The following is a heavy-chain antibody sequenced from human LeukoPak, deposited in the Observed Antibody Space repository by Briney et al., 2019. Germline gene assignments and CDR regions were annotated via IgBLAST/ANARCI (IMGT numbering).Heavy chain of an antibody. CDR1: GGTFSSYA. V-gene: IGHV1-69*13. J-gene: IGHJ6*02. Sequence: SVKVSCKASGGTFSSYAISWVRQAPGQGLEWMGGIIPIFGTANYAQKFQGRVTITADESTSTAYMELSSLRSEDTAVYYRARRAAAGPTRYYYYYYGMDDWGQGTTVTVSS. CDR2: IIPIFGTA. D-gene: IGHD6-13*01. CDR3: ARRAAAGPTRYYYYYYGMDD.